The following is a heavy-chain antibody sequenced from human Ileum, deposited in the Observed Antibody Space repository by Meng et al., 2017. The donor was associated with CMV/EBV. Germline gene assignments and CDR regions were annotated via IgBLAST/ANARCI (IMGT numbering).Heavy chain of an antibody. CDR2: ISYDGSNA. J-gene: IGHJ4*02. Sequence: SGFTFSNDAMHGVRQAPGKGLEWVAVISYDGSNAYYADSVKGRFTISRDSSKNTLYLQMNSLRVEDTAVYYCARDRALESSSGGLGYWGQGTLVTVSS. D-gene: IGHD6-6*01. V-gene: IGHV3-30*04. CDR3: ARDRALESSSGGLGY. CDR1: GFTFSNDA.